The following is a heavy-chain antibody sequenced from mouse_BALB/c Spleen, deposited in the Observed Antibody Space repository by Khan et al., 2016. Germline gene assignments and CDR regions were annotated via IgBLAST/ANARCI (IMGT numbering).Heavy chain of an antibody. D-gene: IGHD1-2*01. CDR1: GFTFSSYG. Sequence: VERGEPGGGLVQPGGSLKLSCAASGFTFSSYGMSWVRQTPDKRLELVATINSNGGSTYYPDSVKCRFTISRVNAQNTLYLHMSSLKSEDTAMYYCARGIYYGYYFDYWGRGTTLTVSS. CDR2: INSNGGST. CDR3: ARGIYYGYYFDY. J-gene: IGHJ2*01. V-gene: IGHV5-6-3*01.